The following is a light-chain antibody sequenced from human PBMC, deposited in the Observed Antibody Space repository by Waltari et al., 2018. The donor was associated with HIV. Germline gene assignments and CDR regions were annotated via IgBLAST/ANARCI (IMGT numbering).Light chain of an antibody. CDR3: AAWDDNLNGYV. J-gene: IGLJ1*01. V-gene: IGLV1-44*01. Sequence: QSVLTQTPSAAGTPGQRVIVSCSGSSSHIGRNTVHWSQLLPGAAPRLLIHSLNQRPSGVPDRFSGSKSGASASLAISGLQSEDEADYYCAAWDDNLNGYVFGSGTKVTVL. CDR2: SLN. CDR1: SSHIGRNT.